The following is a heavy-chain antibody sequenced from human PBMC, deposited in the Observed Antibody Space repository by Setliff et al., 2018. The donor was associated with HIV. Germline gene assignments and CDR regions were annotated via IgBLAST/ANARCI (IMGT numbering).Heavy chain of an antibody. D-gene: IGHD5-18*01. CDR1: GYTFSGYY. CDR3: ARDPSRWVQPVTRITAFDI. V-gene: IGHV1-18*04. CDR2: ISAYDGNT. Sequence: ASVKVSCKASGYTFSGYYIHWVRQAPGQGLEWMGWISAYDGNTDQAQRFRDRVTMTTDTSTRTAYMELRSLRSDDTAVYYCARDPSRWVQPVTRITAFDIWGQGTMVTVSS. J-gene: IGHJ3*02.